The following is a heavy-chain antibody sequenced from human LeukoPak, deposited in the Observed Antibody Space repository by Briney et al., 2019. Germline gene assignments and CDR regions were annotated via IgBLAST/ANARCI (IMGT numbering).Heavy chain of an antibody. CDR3: ARGGLGYCSGGSCYIFDY. D-gene: IGHD2-15*01. Sequence: ASVKVSCKPSGYTFTGYYLHWVRQAPGLGLEWMGWINPNSGGTNYAQKFQGRVTMTRDTSISTAYMELSRLRSDDTAVYYCARGGLGYCSGGSCYIFDYWGQGTLVTVSS. V-gene: IGHV1-2*02. J-gene: IGHJ4*02. CDR1: GYTFTGYY. CDR2: INPNSGGT.